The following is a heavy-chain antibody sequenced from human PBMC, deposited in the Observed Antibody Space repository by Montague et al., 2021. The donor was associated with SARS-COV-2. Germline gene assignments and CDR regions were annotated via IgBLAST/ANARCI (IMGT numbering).Heavy chain of an antibody. D-gene: IGHD3-10*01. V-gene: IGHV2-70*01. CDR3: ARNRGSYCWRGDYGIDV. J-gene: IGHJ6*02. CDR1: GFSLSTSGIC. Sequence: PALVKPTQTLTLTCTLSGFSLSTSGICVSWIRQPPGKALEWLALXDWEYDKYYNTSLKTRLTISKDTSKNQVVLTMTNMDPVDTATYYCARNRGSYCWRGDYGIDVWGQGTTVTVTS. CDR2: XDWEYDK.